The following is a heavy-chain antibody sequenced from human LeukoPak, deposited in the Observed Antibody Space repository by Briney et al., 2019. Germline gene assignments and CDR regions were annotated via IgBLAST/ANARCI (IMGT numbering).Heavy chain of an antibody. D-gene: IGHD1-26*01. V-gene: IGHV3-33*01. CDR1: GFTFSSNG. J-gene: IGHJ4*02. CDR2: IWYDGSNK. CDR3: ARGPHSGSYYFDY. Sequence: GGSLRLSCAASGFTFSSNGMHWVRQAPGKGLEWVALIWYDGSNKYYADSVKGRFTISRDNSKNTLFLQMNSLRAEDTAVYYCARGPHSGSYYFDYWGQGTLVTVSS.